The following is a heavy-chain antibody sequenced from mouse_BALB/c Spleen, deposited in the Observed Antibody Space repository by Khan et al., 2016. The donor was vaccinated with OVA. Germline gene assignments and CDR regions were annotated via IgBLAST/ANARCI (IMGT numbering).Heavy chain of an antibody. J-gene: IGHJ4*01. V-gene: IGHV2-6-1*01. Sequence: VQLQESGPGLVAPSQSLSITCTISGFSLTNYGVHWVRQPPGKGLEWLVVIWSDGSTTYNSALKSRLSISKDNSKSQVFLKINSLQTDYTAMYFCARQPYYHYNIMDYWGQGTSVTVSS. D-gene: IGHD2-10*01. CDR1: GFSLTNYG. CDR3: ARQPYYHYNIMDY. CDR2: IWSDGST.